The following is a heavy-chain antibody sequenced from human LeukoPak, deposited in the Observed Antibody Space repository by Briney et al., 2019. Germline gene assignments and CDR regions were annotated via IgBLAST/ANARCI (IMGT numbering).Heavy chain of an antibody. V-gene: IGHV1-69*04. CDR2: IISILGIA. D-gene: IGHD1-7*01. CDR3: ARDRTHAATFDY. Sequence: EASVKVSCKASGGTFSSYAISWVRQAPGQGLEWMGRIISILGIANYAQKFQGRVTITADKSTSTAYMELSSLRSEDTAVYYCARDRTHAATFDYWGQGTLVTVSS. CDR1: GGTFSSYA. J-gene: IGHJ4*02.